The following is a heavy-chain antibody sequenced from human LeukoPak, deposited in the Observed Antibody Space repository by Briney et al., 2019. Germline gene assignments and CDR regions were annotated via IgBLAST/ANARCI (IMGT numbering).Heavy chain of an antibody. CDR1: GFTFSSYS. CDR3: ARNGRSWSPDY. CDR2: ISSSSSYI. V-gene: IGHV3-21*01. D-gene: IGHD1-1*01. J-gene: IGHJ4*02. Sequence: GGSLRLSCAASGFTFSSYSMNWVRQAPGKGLEWVSSISSSSSYIYYADSVKGRFTISRDNAKNSLYLQMNSLRAEDTAMYYCARNGRSWSPDYWGQGTLVTVSS.